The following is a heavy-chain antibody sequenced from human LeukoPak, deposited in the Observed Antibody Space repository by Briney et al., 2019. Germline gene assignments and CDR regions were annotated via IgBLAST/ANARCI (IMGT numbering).Heavy chain of an antibody. J-gene: IGHJ4*02. CDR3: AKVGSSWYSPEALYYFDY. D-gene: IGHD6-13*01. V-gene: IGHV3-23*01. Sequence: PGGSLRLSCAASGFTFSSYGMSWVRRAPGKGLEWVSAISGSGGSTYYADSVKGRFTISRDNSKNTLYLQMNSLRAEDTAVYYCAKVGSSWYSPEALYYFDYWGQGTLVTVSS. CDR1: GFTFSSYG. CDR2: ISGSGGST.